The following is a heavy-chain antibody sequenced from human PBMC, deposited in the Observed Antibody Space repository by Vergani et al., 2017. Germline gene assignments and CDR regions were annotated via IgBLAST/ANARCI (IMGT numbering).Heavy chain of an antibody. V-gene: IGHV4-34*01. CDR2: INHSGST. D-gene: IGHD3-22*01. Sequence: QVQLQQWGAGLLKPSETLSLTCAVYGGSFSGYYWSWIRQPPGKGLEWIGEINHSGSTNYNPSLKSRVTISVDTSKNQFSLKLSSVTAADTAVYYCARGPYYYDSSGYFLDAFDIWGQGTMVTVSS. CDR3: ARGPYYYDSSGYFLDAFDI. J-gene: IGHJ3*02. CDR1: GGSFSGYY.